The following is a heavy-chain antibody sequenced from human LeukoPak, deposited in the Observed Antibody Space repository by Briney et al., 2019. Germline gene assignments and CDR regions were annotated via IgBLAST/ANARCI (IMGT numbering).Heavy chain of an antibody. D-gene: IGHD5-12*01. J-gene: IGHJ3*02. CDR2: IYTSGST. Sequence: SETLSLTCTVSGGSINSYYWSWIRQPPGKGLEWIGYIYTSGSTNYNPSLKSRVTISVDTSKNQFSLKLSSVTAADTAVYYCARLKWIDAFDIWGQGTMVTVSS. V-gene: IGHV4-4*09. CDR1: GGSINSYY. CDR3: ARLKWIDAFDI.